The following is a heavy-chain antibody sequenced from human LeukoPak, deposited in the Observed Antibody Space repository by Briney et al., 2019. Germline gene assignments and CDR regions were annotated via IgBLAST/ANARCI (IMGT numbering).Heavy chain of an antibody. CDR3: ARDGGSHYGDYVGYFDY. Sequence: PGGSLRLSCAASGFTFSSYAMHWVRQAPGKGLEWVAVMSYDGSNKYYADSVKGRFTISRDNSKNTLYLQVNSLRAEDTAVYYCARDGGSHYGDYVGYFDYWGQGTLVTVSS. CDR2: MSYDGSNK. J-gene: IGHJ4*02. V-gene: IGHV3-30*04. CDR1: GFTFSSYA. D-gene: IGHD4-17*01.